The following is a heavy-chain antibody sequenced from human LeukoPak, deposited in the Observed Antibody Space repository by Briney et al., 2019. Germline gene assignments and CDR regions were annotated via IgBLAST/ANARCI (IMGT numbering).Heavy chain of an antibody. CDR2: SGPSGGTR. Sequence: GGSLRLSCEGSGFMFGNHGLIWVRQAPGKGLYWLSFSGPSGGTRLYADSVKGRFTISRDNVDNVVYLQMNSLGAEDTAVYYCARVAVSGPTGWFDSWGQGTLVIVSS. CDR1: GFMFGNHG. CDR3: ARVAVSGPTGWFDS. J-gene: IGHJ5*01. V-gene: IGHV3-48*01. D-gene: IGHD2-8*02.